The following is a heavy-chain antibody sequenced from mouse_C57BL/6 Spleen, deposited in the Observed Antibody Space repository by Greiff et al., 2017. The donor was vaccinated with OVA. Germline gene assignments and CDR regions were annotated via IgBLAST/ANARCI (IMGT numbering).Heavy chain of an antibody. J-gene: IGHJ4*01. CDR2: IYPGDGDT. Sequence: QVQLQQSGLELVKPGASVKISCKASGYAFSSSWMNWVKQRPGKGLEWIGRIYPGDGDTNYKGKFKGKATMTADKSSSTAYMQLSSLTSEDSAVYFCALTSSDYAMDYWGQGTSVTVSS. CDR1: GYAFSSSW. V-gene: IGHV1-82*01. CDR3: ALTSSDYAMDY. D-gene: IGHD3-2*02.